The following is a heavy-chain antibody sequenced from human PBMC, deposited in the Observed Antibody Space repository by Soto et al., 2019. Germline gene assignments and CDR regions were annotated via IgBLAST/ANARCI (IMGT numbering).Heavy chain of an antibody. CDR2: ISGSGGST. V-gene: IGHV3-23*01. Sequence: GGSLRLSCAASGFTFSSYAMSWVRQAPGKGLEWVSAISGSGGSTYYADSVKGRFTISRDNSKNTLYLQMNSLRAEDTAVYYCAKDISTRGGITFGGVIPRVAFDIWGQGTMVTVSS. CDR1: GFTFSSYA. D-gene: IGHD3-16*02. CDR3: AKDISTRGGITFGGVIPRVAFDI. J-gene: IGHJ3*02.